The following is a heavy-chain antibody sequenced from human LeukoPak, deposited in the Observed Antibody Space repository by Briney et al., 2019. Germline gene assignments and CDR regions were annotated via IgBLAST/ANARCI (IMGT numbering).Heavy chain of an antibody. Sequence: VASVKVSFKVSGYTLTELSMHWVRQAPGKGIEGMGGFDPEDGETIYAQKLQGRVNMTEDTSTDKAYMELSSLRSEDTAVYYCARGLESVLKITFGGVLGYWGQGTLVTVSS. J-gene: IGHJ4*02. D-gene: IGHD3-16*01. CDR3: ARGLESVLKITFGGVLGY. V-gene: IGHV1-24*01. CDR2: FDPEDGET. CDR1: GYTLTELS.